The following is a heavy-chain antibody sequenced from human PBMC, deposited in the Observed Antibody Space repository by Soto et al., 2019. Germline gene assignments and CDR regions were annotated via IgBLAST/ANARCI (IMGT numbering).Heavy chain of an antibody. J-gene: IGHJ5*02. V-gene: IGHV5-51*01. CDR3: ASTGYSGDWFDP. Sequence: GESLKISCKGSGYSFTSYWIGWVRQMPGKGLDWLGFIFPGDFVTRYSPSFQGQVTISADKSISTAYLQWSSLKASDTAMYYCASTGYSGDWFDPWGQGTLVTVSS. CDR2: IFPGDFVT. D-gene: IGHD5-12*01. CDR1: GYSFTSYW.